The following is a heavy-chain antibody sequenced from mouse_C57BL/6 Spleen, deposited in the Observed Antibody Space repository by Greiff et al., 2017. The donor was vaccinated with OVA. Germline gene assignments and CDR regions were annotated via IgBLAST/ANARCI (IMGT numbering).Heavy chain of an antibody. CDR3: AREGDYDDY. V-gene: IGHV1-59*01. CDR1: GYTFTSYW. Sequence: VQLQQPGAELVRPGTSVKLSCKASGYTFTSYWMHWVKQRPGQGLEWIGVIDPSDSYTKYNQKFKGKATLNVDTSSSTAYMQLSSLTSEDSAVYYCAREGDYDDYWGQGTTLTVSS. J-gene: IGHJ2*01. D-gene: IGHD2-4*01. CDR2: IDPSDSYT.